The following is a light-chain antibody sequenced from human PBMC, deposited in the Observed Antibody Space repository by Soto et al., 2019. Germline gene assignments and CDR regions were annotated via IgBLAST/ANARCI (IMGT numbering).Light chain of an antibody. V-gene: IGKV3-15*01. CDR2: GAS. J-gene: IGKJ1*01. CDR3: QQYNSWPRT. Sequence: EIVMTQSPATLSVSPGERATLSCRASQSVSSDIAWYQQKPGQAPRLLVYGASTRATGVPARFSGSGSGTEFTLIISSLQSEDFAVYYCQQYNSWPRTFGQGTKV. CDR1: QSVSSD.